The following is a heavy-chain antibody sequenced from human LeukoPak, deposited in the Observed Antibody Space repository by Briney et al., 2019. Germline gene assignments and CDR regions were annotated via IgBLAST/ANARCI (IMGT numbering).Heavy chain of an antibody. CDR1: GLTLSNNY. J-gene: IGHJ3*02. CDR2: IYRDGSA. D-gene: IGHD5-12*01. Sequence: GGSLRLSCAASGLTLSNNYMTWVRQALGKGLEWVSLIYRDGSACYPDSAKGRFTISRDNSKNTLYLQMNSLRAEDTAVYYCAKDLVATAYRDAFDIWGQGTMVTVSS. V-gene: IGHV3-66*01. CDR3: AKDLVATAYRDAFDI.